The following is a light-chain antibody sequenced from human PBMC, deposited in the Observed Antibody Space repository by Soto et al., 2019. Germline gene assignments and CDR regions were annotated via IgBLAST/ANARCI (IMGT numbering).Light chain of an antibody. CDR2: AAS. V-gene: IGKV1-39*01. J-gene: IGKJ5*01. Sequence: DIQMTQSPSSLSASVGDRVTITCRASENISRHLNWYQQKPGKAPKLLIYAASSLQNGVPSRFSGGGSGTDFSLTISNLQPEDFATYYCQQSYSTLSITFGQGTRLEIK. CDR1: ENISRH. CDR3: QQSYSTLSIT.